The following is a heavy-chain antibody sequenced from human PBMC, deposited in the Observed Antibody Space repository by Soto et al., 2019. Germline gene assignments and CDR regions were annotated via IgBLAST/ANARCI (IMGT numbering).Heavy chain of an antibody. CDR1: GFTFSSYS. J-gene: IGHJ4*02. CDR3: ASNGEYQLLSPYYFDY. V-gene: IGHV3-48*01. D-gene: IGHD2-2*01. CDR2: ISSSSSTI. Sequence: GGSLRLSCAASGFTFSSYSMNWVRQAPGKGLEWVSYISSSSSTIYYADSVKGRFTISRDNAKNSLYLQMNSLRAEDTAVYYCASNGEYQLLSPYYFDYWGQGTLVTVSS.